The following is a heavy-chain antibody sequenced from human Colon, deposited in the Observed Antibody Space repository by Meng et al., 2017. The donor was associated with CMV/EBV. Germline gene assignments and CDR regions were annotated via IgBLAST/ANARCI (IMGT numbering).Heavy chain of an antibody. CDR2: IRSKAYGGTT. CDR1: GFTFGDYA. D-gene: IGHD4-11*01. CDR3: TRGDVTTPVDY. Sequence: GESLKISCTASGFTFGDYAMSWVRQAPGKGLEWVGFIRSKAYGGTTEYAASVKGRFTISRDDSKSIAYLQMNSLKTEDTAVYYCTRGDVTTPVDYWGQGTLVTVSS. J-gene: IGHJ4*02. V-gene: IGHV3-49*04.